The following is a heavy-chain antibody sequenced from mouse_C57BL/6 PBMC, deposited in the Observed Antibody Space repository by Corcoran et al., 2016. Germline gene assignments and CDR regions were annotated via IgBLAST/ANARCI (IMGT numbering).Heavy chain of an antibody. CDR2: INTYSGVP. Sequence: QIQLVQSGPELKKPGETVKISCKASGYTFTTYGMSWVKQAPGKGLKWMGWINTYSGVPTYADDFKGRFAFSLETSASTAYLQINNLKNEDTATYFCARRLSDDAMDYWGQGTSVTVSS. CDR3: ARRLSDDAMDY. D-gene: IGHD1-1*02. J-gene: IGHJ4*01. CDR1: GYTFTTYG. V-gene: IGHV9-3*01.